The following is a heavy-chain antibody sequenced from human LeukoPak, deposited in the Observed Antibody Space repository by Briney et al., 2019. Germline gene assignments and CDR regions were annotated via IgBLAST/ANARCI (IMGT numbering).Heavy chain of an antibody. V-gene: IGHV4-59*01. D-gene: IGHD6-19*01. CDR3: ARHFSCGLDL. J-gene: IGHJ4*02. Sequence: SETLSLTCTVSGGSIRSYYWSWIRQPPGKGLEWIGFLYYSGRTSYNPSLKSRVAISVDTSMSHFYLKLSSASAADTAVYYCARHFSCGLDLWGLGTLVTVSS. CDR2: LYYSGRT. CDR1: GGSIRSYY.